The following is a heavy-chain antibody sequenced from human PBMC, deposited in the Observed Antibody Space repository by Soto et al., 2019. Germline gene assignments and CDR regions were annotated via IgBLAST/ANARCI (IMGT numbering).Heavy chain of an antibody. J-gene: IGHJ6*02. CDR1: GGSISSGGYY. V-gene: IGHV4-31*03. Sequence: PSETLSLTCTVSGGSISSGGYYWSWIRQHPGKGLEWIGYIYYSGSTYYNPSLKSRVTISVDTSKNQFSLKLSSVTAADTAVYYWARATLDSDSLLVWGQGTTVTVSS. CDR2: IYYSGST. D-gene: IGHD3-22*01. CDR3: ARATLDSDSLLV.